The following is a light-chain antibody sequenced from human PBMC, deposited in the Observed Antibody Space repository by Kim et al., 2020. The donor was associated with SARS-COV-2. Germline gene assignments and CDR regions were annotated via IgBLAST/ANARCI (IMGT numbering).Light chain of an antibody. CDR2: AAS. Sequence: VSVGDRVTSTCRASQEIANSLAWYQQKPGTVPKLLIYAASTLQSGVPSRFSGSGSGTEFTLTIGSLQTEDVATYYCQKYNTAPWTFGPGTKVDIK. CDR1: QEIANS. CDR3: QKYNTAPWT. J-gene: IGKJ1*01. V-gene: IGKV1-27*01.